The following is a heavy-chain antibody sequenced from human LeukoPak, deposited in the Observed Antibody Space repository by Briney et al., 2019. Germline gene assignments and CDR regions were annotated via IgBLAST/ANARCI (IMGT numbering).Heavy chain of an antibody. CDR3: ARDYGDYEFDI. CDR1: GYTFTVYY. J-gene: IGHJ3*02. V-gene: IGHV1-2*02. Sequence: ASVKVSCKASGYTFTVYYMHWVRQAPGQGVEWMGWINPNSGVTNSAQQFQGRVTMTRDTSISTAYMELSRLRSDDTAVYYCARDYGDYEFDIWGQGTMVTVSS. D-gene: IGHD4-17*01. CDR2: INPNSGVT.